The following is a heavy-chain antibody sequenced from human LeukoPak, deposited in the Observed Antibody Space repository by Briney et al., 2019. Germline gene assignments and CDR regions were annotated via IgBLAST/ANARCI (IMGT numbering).Heavy chain of an antibody. CDR1: GYTFTGHY. Sequence: ASVKVSCKASGYTFTGHYMHWVRQAPGQGLEWMGWINPNSGGTNYAQKFQGRVTMTRDTSISTAYMELSRLRSDDTPVYYCARDVGVYCSSTSCSDYWGQGALVTVSS. CDR3: ARDVGVYCSSTSCSDY. V-gene: IGHV1-2*02. D-gene: IGHD2-2*01. CDR2: INPNSGGT. J-gene: IGHJ4*02.